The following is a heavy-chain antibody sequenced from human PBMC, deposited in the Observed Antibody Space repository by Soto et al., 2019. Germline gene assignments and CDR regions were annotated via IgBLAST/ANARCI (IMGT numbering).Heavy chain of an antibody. D-gene: IGHD3-9*01. J-gene: IGHJ5*02. CDR1: GYTFTGYY. Sequence: GASVKVSCKASGYTFTGYYMHWVRQAPGQGLEWMGWINPNSGGTNYAQKFQGWVTMTRDTSISTAYMELSRLRSDDTAVYYCARGSKIRLRYFGWYKHWFDPWGQGTLVTVSS. CDR2: INPNSGGT. CDR3: ARGSKIRLRYFGWYKHWFDP. V-gene: IGHV1-2*04.